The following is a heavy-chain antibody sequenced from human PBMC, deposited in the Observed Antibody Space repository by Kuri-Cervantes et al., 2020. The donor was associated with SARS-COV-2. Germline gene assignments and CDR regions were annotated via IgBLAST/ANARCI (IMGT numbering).Heavy chain of an antibody. CDR1: GGSISSGSYY. J-gene: IGHJ4*02. D-gene: IGHD3-22*01. Sequence: LRLSCTVSGGSISSGSYYWSWIRQPAGKGLEWIGYIYTSGSTNYNPSLKSRVTISVDTSKNQFSLKLSSVTAADTAVYYCARRSGYYPYYFDYWGQGTLVTVSS. V-gene: IGHV4-61*09. CDR3: ARRSGYYPYYFDY. CDR2: IYTSGST.